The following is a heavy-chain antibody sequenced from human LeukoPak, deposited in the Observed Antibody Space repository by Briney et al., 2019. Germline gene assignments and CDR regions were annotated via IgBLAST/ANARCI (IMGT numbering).Heavy chain of an antibody. Sequence: ASVKVSCKASGYTFTSYGISWVRQAPGQGLEWMGWISAYNGNTNYAQKLQGRVTMTTDTSTSTAYMELRSLRSDDTAVYYCARDYGGAPDIVVVVAVDYWGQGTLVTASS. CDR3: ARDYGGAPDIVVVVAVDY. V-gene: IGHV1-18*01. CDR2: ISAYNGNT. J-gene: IGHJ4*02. D-gene: IGHD2-15*01. CDR1: GYTFTSYG.